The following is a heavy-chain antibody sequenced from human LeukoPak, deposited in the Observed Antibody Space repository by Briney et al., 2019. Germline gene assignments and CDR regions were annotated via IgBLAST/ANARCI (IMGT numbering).Heavy chain of an antibody. V-gene: IGHV3-9*01. CDR2: ISWNSHSL. D-gene: IGHD5-24*01. CDR3: VKDKNGYNPYGMDV. Sequence: GRSLRLSCATSGFSFDDIAMHWVRQAPGKGLEWVSGISWNSHSLGYADSVKGRFTISRDSAKRSLYLQMNSLRPEDTALYYCVKDKNGYNPYGMDVWGQGTTVTVSS. CDR1: GFSFDDIA. J-gene: IGHJ6*02.